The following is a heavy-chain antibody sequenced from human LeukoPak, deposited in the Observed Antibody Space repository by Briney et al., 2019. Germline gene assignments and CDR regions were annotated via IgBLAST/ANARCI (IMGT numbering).Heavy chain of an antibody. Sequence: GASVKVSCKASGYTFTGYYMHWVRQAPGQGLEWMGWINPNSGGTYYAQKFQGRVTMTRDTSISTAYMELSRLRSDDTAVYYCARGPEVYEEYDWFDPWGQGTLVTVSS. CDR2: INPNSGGT. V-gene: IGHV1-2*02. D-gene: IGHD5/OR15-5a*01. CDR3: ARGPEVYEEYDWFDP. J-gene: IGHJ5*02. CDR1: GYTFTGYY.